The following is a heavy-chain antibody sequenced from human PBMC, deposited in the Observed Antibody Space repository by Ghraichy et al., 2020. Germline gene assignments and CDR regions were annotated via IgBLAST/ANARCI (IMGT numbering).Heavy chain of an antibody. CDR2: IKADGSEK. Sequence: GGSLRLSCAASGFTFSNYWMSWVRQAPGRGLEWVANIKADGSEKYYGDSVKDRFTISRDNATNSLFLQMNSLRTEDTAVYYCARVLLDLGDYADYVFDYWGQGTLVTVSS. D-gene: IGHD4-17*01. CDR3: ARVLLDLGDYADYVFDY. CDR1: GFTFSNYW. V-gene: IGHV3-7*01. J-gene: IGHJ4*02.